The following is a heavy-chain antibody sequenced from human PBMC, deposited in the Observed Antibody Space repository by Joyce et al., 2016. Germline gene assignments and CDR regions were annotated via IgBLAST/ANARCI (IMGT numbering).Heavy chain of an antibody. CDR2: IDPINGAA. V-gene: IGHV1-2*02. CDR3: ATFIHWVVHY. Sequence: QVHLVQSGAEVKKPGASVKVSCKASGNTFSGHFVHWVRQAPGQGLEWMGWIDPINGAALYAQKLQGRVIMTRDMSTNTVYVEVGSLRSDDTAVYYCATFIHWVVHYWGQGALIIVSS. CDR1: GNTFSGHF. D-gene: IGHD2-15*01. J-gene: IGHJ4*02.